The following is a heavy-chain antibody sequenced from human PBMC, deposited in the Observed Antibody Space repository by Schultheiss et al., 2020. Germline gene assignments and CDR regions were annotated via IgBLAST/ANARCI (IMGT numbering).Heavy chain of an antibody. J-gene: IGHJ4*02. CDR2: ICVGGSR. V-gene: IGHV3-53*01. CDR1: GFTVSGNY. CDR3: ARLYGSGSGRFDY. Sequence: GGSLRLSCASSGFTVSGNYMNWVRQAPGKGLEWVSIICVGGSRYYADSVKGRFTICRDISKNTLYLQMNNLRAEDTAVYYCARLYGSGSGRFDYWGQGTLVTVSS. D-gene: IGHD3-10*01.